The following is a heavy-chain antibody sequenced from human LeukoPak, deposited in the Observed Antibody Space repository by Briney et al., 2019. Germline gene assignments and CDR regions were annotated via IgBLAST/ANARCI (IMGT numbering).Heavy chain of an antibody. J-gene: IGHJ6*03. Sequence: PSQTLSLTCGVSGGSITSGRYYWTWIRQPAREGLEWIVRLYTNDNTNYDPSLESRVSISVDNSKSQFSLQLTSVTAADTAVYFCARGVVTDDYYMDVWGKGITVIVSS. V-gene: IGHV4-61*02. D-gene: IGHD2-21*02. CDR2: LYTNDNT. CDR3: ARGVVTDDYYMDV. CDR1: GGSITSGRYY.